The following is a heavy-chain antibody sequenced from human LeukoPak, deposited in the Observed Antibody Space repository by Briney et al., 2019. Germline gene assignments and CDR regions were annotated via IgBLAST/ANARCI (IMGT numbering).Heavy chain of an antibody. CDR1: GVSISSGDYY. CDR2: TYYSGST. Sequence: SQTLSLTCTVSGVSISSGDYYWSWIRQPPGKGLEWIGYTYYSGSTYYNLSLKSRVTISVDTSKNQFSLKLSSVTAADTAVYYCARPYYYDSRIDPWGQGTRVTVSS. J-gene: IGHJ5*02. CDR3: ARPYYYDSRIDP. V-gene: IGHV4-30-4*01. D-gene: IGHD3-22*01.